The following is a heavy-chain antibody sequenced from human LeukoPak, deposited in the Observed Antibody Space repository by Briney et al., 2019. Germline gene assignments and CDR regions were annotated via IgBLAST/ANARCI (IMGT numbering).Heavy chain of an antibody. J-gene: IGHJ2*01. Sequence: GGSLRLSCAASGFTFSDYDMSWIRQAPGKGLEWVSYISGSGSTIYYADSVKGRFTISRDNAKKSLYLQMNSLRAEATAVYYCARVAGWYFDLWGRGTLVTVSS. CDR1: GFTFSDYD. CDR3: ARVAGWYFDL. V-gene: IGHV3-11*01. CDR2: ISGSGSTI. D-gene: IGHD2-21*01.